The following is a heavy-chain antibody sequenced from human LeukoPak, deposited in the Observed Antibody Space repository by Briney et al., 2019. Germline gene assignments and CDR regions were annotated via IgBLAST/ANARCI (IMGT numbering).Heavy chain of an antibody. CDR1: GGSISGYY. CDR3: ARGEWDLLFDY. V-gene: IGHV4-59*01. CDR2: IFYSGST. Sequence: SETLSLTCTVSGGSISGYYWSWIRQPPGKGLEWIGYIFYSGSTNYNPSLKSRVTISVDTSKNQFSLKLSSVTAADTAVYYCARGEWDLLFDYWGQGTLVTVS. J-gene: IGHJ4*02. D-gene: IGHD1-26*01.